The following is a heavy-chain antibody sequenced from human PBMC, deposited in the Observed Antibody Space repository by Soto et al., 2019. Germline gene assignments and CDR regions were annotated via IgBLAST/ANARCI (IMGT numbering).Heavy chain of an antibody. D-gene: IGHD2-2*01. V-gene: IGHV1-69*12. CDR1: GGTFSSYA. Sequence: QVQLVQSGAEVKKPGSSVKVSCKASGGTFSSYAISWVRQAPGQGHEWMGGIIPIFGTANYAQKFQGRVRITADESTSTAYMELSSLRSEDTAVYYCGGSYCIGTICPNWFDPWGQGTLVTVAS. CDR3: GGSYCIGTICPNWFDP. CDR2: IIPIFGTA. J-gene: IGHJ5*02.